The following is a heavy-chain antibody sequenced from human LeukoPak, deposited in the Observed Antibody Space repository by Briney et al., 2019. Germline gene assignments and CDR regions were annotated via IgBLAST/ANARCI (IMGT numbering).Heavy chain of an antibody. CDR1: GFTLSSYA. J-gene: IGHJ4*02. Sequence: GGSLRLSCAASGFTLSSYAMSWVRQAPGKGLEWVSAISGSGGSTYYADSVKGRFTITRDNSRDTLYLQMNSLRAEDTAVYYCAKGYYDYVWGSYYFDYWGQGTLVTVSS. CDR2: ISGSGGST. V-gene: IGHV3-23*01. D-gene: IGHD3-16*01. CDR3: AKGYYDYVWGSYYFDY.